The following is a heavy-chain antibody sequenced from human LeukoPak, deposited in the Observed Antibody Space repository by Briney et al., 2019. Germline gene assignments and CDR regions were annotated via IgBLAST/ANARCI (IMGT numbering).Heavy chain of an antibody. Sequence: SETLSLTCTVSGGSISSSSYYWGWIRQPPGKGLEWIGSIYYSGSTYYNPSLKSRVTISVDTSKNQFSLKLSSVTAADTAVYYCARERGLYSSSYYYYMDVWGKGTTVTVSS. J-gene: IGHJ6*03. CDR1: GGSISSSSYY. CDR3: ARERGLYSSSYYYYMDV. V-gene: IGHV4-39*07. CDR2: IYYSGST. D-gene: IGHD6-6*01.